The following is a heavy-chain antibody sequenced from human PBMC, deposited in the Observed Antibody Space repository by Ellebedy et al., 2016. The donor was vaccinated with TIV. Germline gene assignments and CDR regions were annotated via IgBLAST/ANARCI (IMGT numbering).Heavy chain of an antibody. CDR3: ARLKGSSWYVETRGGYYFDY. Sequence: AASVKVSCKASGYTFTSYGISWVRQAPGQGLEWMGWISAYNGNKNYAQKLHGRVTMTTDTSTSTAYMELRSLRSDDTAVYYCARLKGSSWYVETRGGYYFDYWGQGTLVTVSS. D-gene: IGHD6-13*01. J-gene: IGHJ4*02. V-gene: IGHV1-18*04. CDR1: GYTFTSYG. CDR2: ISAYNGNK.